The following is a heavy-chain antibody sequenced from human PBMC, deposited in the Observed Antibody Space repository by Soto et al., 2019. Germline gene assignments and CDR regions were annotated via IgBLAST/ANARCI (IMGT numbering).Heavy chain of an antibody. D-gene: IGHD3-22*01. J-gene: IGHJ4*02. CDR3: ATLGTGYYDSSGYYFRTHVDY. CDR1: GGSFSGYY. CDR2: INHSGST. V-gene: IGHV4-34*01. Sequence: SETLSLTCAVYGGSFSGYYWSWIRQPPGKGLEWIGEINHSGSTNYNPSLKSRVTISVDTSKNQFSLKLSSVTAADTAVYYCATLGTGYYDSSGYYFRTHVDYWGQGTLVTVSS.